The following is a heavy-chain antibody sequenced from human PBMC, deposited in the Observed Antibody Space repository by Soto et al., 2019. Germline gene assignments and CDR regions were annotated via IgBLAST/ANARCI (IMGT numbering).Heavy chain of an antibody. CDR2: IYYSGST. CDR3: ARENDGGAYFDY. J-gene: IGHJ4*02. V-gene: IGHV4-59*01. Sequence: QVQLQESGPGLVKPSETLSLTCTVSGGSISSYYWSWIRQPPGKGLEWIGYIYYSGSTNYNPSLKSRVTISVDTSKTQFSLKMSSVTAADTAVYYCARENDGGAYFDYWGQGTLVTVSS. D-gene: IGHD3-16*01. CDR1: GGSISSYY.